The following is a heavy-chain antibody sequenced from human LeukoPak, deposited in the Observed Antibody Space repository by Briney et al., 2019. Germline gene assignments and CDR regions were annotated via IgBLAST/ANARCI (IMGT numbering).Heavy chain of an antibody. CDR1: GYIFTNYY. Sequence: ASVKVSCKASGYIFTNYYVHWVRQAPGQGLEWMGWINPDGSGTNYARKFQGRVTMTRDTSISTAYMEFNSLTSDDTAVYYCAGVDHYPGIAAADYWGQGTLVTVSS. V-gene: IGHV1-2*02. D-gene: IGHD6-13*01. CDR2: INPDGSGT. CDR3: AGVDHYPGIAAADY. J-gene: IGHJ4*02.